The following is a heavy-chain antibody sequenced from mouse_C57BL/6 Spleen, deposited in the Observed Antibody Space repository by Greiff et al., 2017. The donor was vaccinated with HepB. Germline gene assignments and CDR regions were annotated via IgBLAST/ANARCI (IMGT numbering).Heavy chain of an antibody. Sequence: QVQLQQPGAELVMPGASVKLSCKASGYTFTSYWMHWVKQRPGQGLEWIGEIDPSDSYTNYNQKFKGKSTLTLDKSSSTAYMQLSSLTSEDSAVYYCARTHPGRGGYYFDYWGQGTTLTVSS. V-gene: IGHV1-69*01. D-gene: IGHD1-1*02. CDR1: GYTFTSYW. J-gene: IGHJ2*01. CDR3: ARTHPGRGGYYFDY. CDR2: IDPSDSYT.